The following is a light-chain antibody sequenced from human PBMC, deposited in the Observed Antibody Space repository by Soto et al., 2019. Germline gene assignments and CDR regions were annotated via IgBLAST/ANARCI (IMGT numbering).Light chain of an antibody. CDR3: QKYSSVPV. Sequence: DIQMTQSPTSLSASVGERVTLTCKASQGIRNIVAWYQQKPGKAPKLLIYAASTLQSGVPSRFSGSGSGTDITLTINSLQPEDVATYSCQKYSSVPVFGPGTKVEIK. CDR2: AAS. J-gene: IGKJ3*01. V-gene: IGKV1-27*01. CDR1: QGIRNI.